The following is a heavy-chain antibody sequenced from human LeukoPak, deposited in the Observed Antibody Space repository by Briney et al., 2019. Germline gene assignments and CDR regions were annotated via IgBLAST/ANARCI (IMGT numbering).Heavy chain of an antibody. Sequence: PSETPSLTCTVSGVSISTSNSYWGWIRQPPGKGLEWIGSMYYTGNTYYNASLKSRVTISIDTSKNQISLRLTSVTATDTAMYYCARQTGSGLFTLPGGQGTLVTVSS. D-gene: IGHD3/OR15-3a*01. CDR1: GVSISTSNSY. CDR3: ARQTGSGLFTLP. CDR2: MYYTGNT. V-gene: IGHV4-39*01. J-gene: IGHJ4*02.